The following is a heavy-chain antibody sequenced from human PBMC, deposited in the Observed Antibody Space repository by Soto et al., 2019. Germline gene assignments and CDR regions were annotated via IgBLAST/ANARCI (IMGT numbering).Heavy chain of an antibody. D-gene: IGHD6-13*01. CDR1: GFTFSSYA. Sequence: GSLRLSCAASGFTFSSYAMSWVRQAPGKGLEWVSIISGNGRSTYYADPVQGRFSVSRDNSKNTLYVQMNSLRAEDTAIYYCAKIEYASSWYCYGLDVWGQGTPVTVSS. CDR3: AKIEYASSWYCYGLDV. CDR2: ISGNGRST. V-gene: IGHV3-23*01. J-gene: IGHJ6*02.